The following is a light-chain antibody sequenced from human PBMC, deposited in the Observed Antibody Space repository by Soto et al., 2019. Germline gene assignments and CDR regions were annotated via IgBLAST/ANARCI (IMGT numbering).Light chain of an antibody. Sequence: EIVLTQSPGTLSLSPGERATLSCRASQSVWGNYLAWYQQKPGQAPRLLIYGASNRATGIPDRFSGSGSGTDFTLTISRLEPEDYALYFCQQYGSTARPFGPGTKVDFK. J-gene: IGKJ3*01. V-gene: IGKV3-20*01. CDR2: GAS. CDR3: QQYGSTARP. CDR1: QSVWGNY.